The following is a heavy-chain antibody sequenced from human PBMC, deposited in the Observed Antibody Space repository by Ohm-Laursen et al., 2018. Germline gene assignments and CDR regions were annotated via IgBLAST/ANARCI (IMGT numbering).Heavy chain of an antibody. J-gene: IGHJ4*02. Sequence: ASVKVSCKASGYTFTNSGISWLRQAPGQGVEWMGWISAYNGNTNYAQKLQGRVTMTTDASTSTAYMELRSLTSDDTAVYYCARGTRDLDYWGQGTLVTVSS. V-gene: IGHV1-18*01. D-gene: IGHD5-24*01. CDR3: ARGTRDLDY. CDR2: ISAYNGNT. CDR1: GYTFTNSG.